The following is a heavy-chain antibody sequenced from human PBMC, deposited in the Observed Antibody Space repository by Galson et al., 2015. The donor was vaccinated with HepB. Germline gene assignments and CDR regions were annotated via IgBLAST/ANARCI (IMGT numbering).Heavy chain of an antibody. CDR2: ISNDGSNQ. D-gene: IGHD1-14*01. CDR3: ARVISVTGPSRRIFYYGMDV. V-gene: IGHV3-30-3*01. J-gene: IGHJ6*02. Sequence: SLRLSCAASGFTFGDHAMDWVRQAPGKGLEWVAVISNDGSNQYYADSVKGRFTFSRDNSRNTLYLQMNSLRPEDTAVYYCARVISVTGPSRRIFYYGMDVWGPGTTVTVSS. CDR1: GFTFGDHA.